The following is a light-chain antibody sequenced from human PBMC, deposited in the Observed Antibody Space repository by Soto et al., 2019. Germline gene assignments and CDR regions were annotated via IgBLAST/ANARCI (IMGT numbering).Light chain of an antibody. V-gene: IGKV1-27*01. J-gene: IGKJ5*01. Sequence: DIQMTQSPSSLSASVGDRVIITCRASQGISNYLAWYQQKPGKGPKLLIYAASTLQLGVPSRFSGSGSETEFTLTISRLQPDDFATYFCHSRAFGQGTRLEIK. CDR1: QGISNY. CDR2: AAS. CDR3: HSRA.